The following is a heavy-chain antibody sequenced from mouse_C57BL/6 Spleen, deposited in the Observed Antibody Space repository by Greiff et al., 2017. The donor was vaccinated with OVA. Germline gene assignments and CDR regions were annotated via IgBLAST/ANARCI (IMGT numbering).Heavy chain of an antibody. CDR2: IRNKANNNPT. V-gene: IGHV6-6*01. CDR3: TRLNTGIGAWFAY. D-gene: IGHD4-1*01. Sequence: EVQGVESGGGLVQPGGSMKLSCAASGFTFSDAWMDWVRQSPEKGLEWVAEIRNKANNNPTYYAESVKGRFTISRDDSKSSVYLQMNSLRAEDTGIYYGTRLNTGIGAWFAYWGQGTLVTVSA. J-gene: IGHJ3*01. CDR1: GFTFSDAW.